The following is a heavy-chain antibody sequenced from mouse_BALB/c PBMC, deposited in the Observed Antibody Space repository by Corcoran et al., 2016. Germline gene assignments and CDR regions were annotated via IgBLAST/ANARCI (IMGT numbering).Heavy chain of an antibody. CDR1: GYSFTAYY. J-gene: IGHJ2*01. D-gene: IGHD4-1*02. CDR3: ASSTGSDFDY. V-gene: IGHV1-26*01. CDR2: INPYNGST. Sequence: EVQLQQSGPELVKPGASVKISCKASGYSFTAYYMHWVKQSHVKSLEWIGRINPYNGSTSYNQNFKDKASLTVDKSSSTAYMELHSLTSEYSAVYYCASSTGSDFDYWDQGTTLTVSS.